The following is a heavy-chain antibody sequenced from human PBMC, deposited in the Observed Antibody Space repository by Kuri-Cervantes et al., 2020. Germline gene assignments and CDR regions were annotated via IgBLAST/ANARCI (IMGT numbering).Heavy chain of an antibody. Sequence: ASVKVSCKASGYTFTSYDINWVRQATGQGLEWRGWMNPNSGNTGYAQKFQGRVTMTRNTSISTTYMELSRLRSDDTAVYYCARGASNYGAWSVRYYYGMDFWAKGPRSPSP. CDR3: ARGASNYGAWSVRYYYGMDF. J-gene: IGHJ6*02. CDR2: MNPNSGNT. V-gene: IGHV1-8*01. CDR1: GYTFTSYD. D-gene: IGHD4-11*01.